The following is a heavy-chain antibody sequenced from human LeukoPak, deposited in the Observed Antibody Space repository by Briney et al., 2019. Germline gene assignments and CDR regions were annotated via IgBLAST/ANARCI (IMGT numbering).Heavy chain of an antibody. CDR2: INWNGGST. Sequence: GGSLRLSCAASGFTFDDYGMSWVRQAPGKGLEWVSGINWNGGSTGYADSVKGRFTISRDNARNSLYLQMNSLRAEDTAVYYCARGPWSLMVRGVMEVDYWGQGTLVTVSS. D-gene: IGHD3-10*01. CDR1: GFTFDDYG. V-gene: IGHV3-20*04. CDR3: ARGPWSLMVRGVMEVDY. J-gene: IGHJ4*02.